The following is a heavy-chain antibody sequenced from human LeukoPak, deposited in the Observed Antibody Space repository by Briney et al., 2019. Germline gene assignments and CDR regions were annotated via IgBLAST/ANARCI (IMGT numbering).Heavy chain of an antibody. V-gene: IGHV4-31*03. D-gene: IGHD3-10*01. Sequence: SETLSLTCTVSGGSISSGDYSWSWIRQHPGKGLEWIGYMYYTGSAYYNWSLKSRVIMSIDTSKNQFSLKLSSVTAADTAVYYCARSSVLLWFGELRNKYFDYWGQGTLVTVSS. J-gene: IGHJ4*02. CDR1: GGSISSGDYS. CDR3: ARSSVLLWFGELRNKYFDY. CDR2: MYYTGSA.